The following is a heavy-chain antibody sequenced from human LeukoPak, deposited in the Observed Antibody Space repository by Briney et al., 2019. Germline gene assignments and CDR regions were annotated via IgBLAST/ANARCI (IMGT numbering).Heavy chain of an antibody. CDR2: ISAYNGNT. V-gene: IGHV1-18*01. Sequence: ASVKVSCKASGYTFTSYGISWVRQAPGQGLEWMGWISAYNGNTNYAQKLQGRVTMTTDKSTSTAYMELSSLRSEDTAVYYCALGGRDGYDLYDYWGQGTLVTVSS. J-gene: IGHJ4*02. CDR3: ALGGRDGYDLYDY. D-gene: IGHD5-24*01. CDR1: GYTFTSYG.